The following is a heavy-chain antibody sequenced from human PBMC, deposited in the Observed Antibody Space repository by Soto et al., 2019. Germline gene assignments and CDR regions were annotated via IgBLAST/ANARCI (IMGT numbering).Heavy chain of an antibody. V-gene: IGHV1-18*01. J-gene: IGHJ4*02. D-gene: IGHD3-16*01. CDR1: GYTFTNYG. CDR2: IGAYNGNT. Sequence: QVQLVQSAAEVKKPGASVKVSCKASGYTFTNYGISWVRQAPGQGLEWVGWIGAYNGNTDYAQKFQGRVTMIADTSTSTAYMELRSLRSDDTALYFCVRAGDSYGYRGSYYFDYWGKGTLVTVSS. CDR3: VRAGDSYGYRGSYYFDY.